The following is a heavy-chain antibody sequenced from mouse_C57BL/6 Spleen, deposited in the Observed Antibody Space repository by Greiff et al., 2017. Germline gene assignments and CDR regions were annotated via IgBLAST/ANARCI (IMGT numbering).Heavy chain of an antibody. J-gene: IGHJ3*01. CDR3: TREETAPWFAY. V-gene: IGHV14-4*01. CDR1: GFNINDDY. Sequence: VQLQQSGAELVRPGASVKLSCTASGFNINDDYMHWVKQSPEQGLEWIGWIDPENGDTASASKFKGKATITADTSSNTAYMQLSSLTSEDTAVYYCTREETAPWFAYWGQGTLVTVSA. CDR2: IDPENGDT. D-gene: IGHD3-2*01.